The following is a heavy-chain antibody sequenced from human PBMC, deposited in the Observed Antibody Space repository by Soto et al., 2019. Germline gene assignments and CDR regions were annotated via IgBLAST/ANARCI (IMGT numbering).Heavy chain of an antibody. J-gene: IGHJ4*02. CDR1: GYTFTSYA. Sequence: GASVKVSCTASGYTFTSYAMHWVRQAPGQRLEWMGWINAGNGNTKYSQKFQGRVTLTRDTSASTAYMELSSLRSEDTAVYYCASCPQNCITTSPCCLFFDYWGQGTLVTVSS. D-gene: IGHD2-2*01. CDR3: ASCPQNCITTSPCCLFFDY. CDR2: INAGNGNT. V-gene: IGHV1-3*01.